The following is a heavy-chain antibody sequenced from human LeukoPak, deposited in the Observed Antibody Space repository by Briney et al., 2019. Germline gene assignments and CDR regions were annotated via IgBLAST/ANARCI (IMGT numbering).Heavy chain of an antibody. V-gene: IGHV3-30-3*01. CDR3: ARDSETTPIHVLGY. CDR1: GFTFTNYV. D-gene: IGHD2-15*01. Sequence: GGSLRLSCVVSGFTFTNYVVHWVRQAPGKGLEWVTLVSSDGGIKYYADSVKGRFSVSRDTSKNTLYLQMNSLRVDDTAVYYCARDSETTPIHVLGYWGQGTLVTVSS. CDR2: VSSDGGIK. J-gene: IGHJ4*02.